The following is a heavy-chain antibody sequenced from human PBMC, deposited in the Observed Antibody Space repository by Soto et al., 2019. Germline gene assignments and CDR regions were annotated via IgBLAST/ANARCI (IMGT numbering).Heavy chain of an antibody. V-gene: IGHV3-48*02. CDR2: ISGSGGST. Sequence: AGGSLRLSCAASGFTFNRFNMNWVRPAPGKGLEWVSAISGSGGSTYYADSVKGRFTISRDNAKNSLYLQMNSLRDEDTAVYYCARGPLYCSGGSCYSHFDYWGQGTLVTVSS. CDR3: ARGPLYCSGGSCYSHFDY. J-gene: IGHJ4*02. D-gene: IGHD2-15*01. CDR1: GFTFNRFN.